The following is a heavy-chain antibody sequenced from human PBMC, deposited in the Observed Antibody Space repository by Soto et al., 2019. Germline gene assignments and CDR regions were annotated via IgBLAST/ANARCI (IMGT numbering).Heavy chain of an antibody. CDR2: ISYDGSNK. J-gene: IGHJ6*02. CDR3: AKDRVRAVVVPAADYYYYGMDV. V-gene: IGHV3-30*18. CDR1: GFTFSSYG. D-gene: IGHD2-2*01. Sequence: QVQLVESGGGVVQPGRSLRLSCAASGFTFSSYGMHWVRQAPGKGLEWVAVISYDGSNKYYADSVKGRFTISRDNSKNTLYLQMNSLRAEDTGVYYCAKDRVRAVVVPAADYYYYGMDVWGQGTTVTVSS.